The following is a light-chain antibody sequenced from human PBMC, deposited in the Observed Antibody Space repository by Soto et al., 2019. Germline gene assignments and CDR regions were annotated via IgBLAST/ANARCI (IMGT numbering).Light chain of an antibody. CDR1: SSDVGGYNY. CDR3: SSDAGSNKM. V-gene: IGLV2-8*01. Sequence: LGQSVTISCTGTSSDVGGYNYVSWYQQHPGKAPKLMIYEVTKRPAGVSDRFSGSKSGNTAYLTVSGLQAEDEADYYCSSDAGSNKMFGGGTKVTVL. J-gene: IGLJ3*02. CDR2: EVT.